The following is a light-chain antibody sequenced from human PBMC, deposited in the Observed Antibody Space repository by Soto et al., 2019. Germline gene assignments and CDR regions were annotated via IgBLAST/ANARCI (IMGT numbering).Light chain of an antibody. Sequence: EIVLTQSPGTLSLSPGERATLSCRASQSVSSSYLAWYQQKPSQAPRLLIYGASSRATGIPDRFSGSGSGTDFTLTINSLQSEDFAVYFCHQYENWPKTFGQGTKVDIK. J-gene: IGKJ1*01. V-gene: IGKV3-20*01. CDR2: GAS. CDR1: QSVSSSY. CDR3: HQYENWPKT.